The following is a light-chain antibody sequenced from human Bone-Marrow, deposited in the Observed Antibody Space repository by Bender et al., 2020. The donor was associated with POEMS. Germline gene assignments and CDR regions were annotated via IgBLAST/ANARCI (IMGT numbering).Light chain of an antibody. CDR1: SRDVGRFNL. J-gene: IGLJ3*02. V-gene: IGLV2-23*02. CDR3: WSNAGSGTMV. CDR2: ELD. Sequence: QSALTQPPSVSGSPGQSITISCAGTSRDVGRFNLVSWYQQYPGRAPKLIIYELDKRPSGISDRFSGSKSGNTASLTISGLQPEDEAHYYCWSNAGSGTMVFGGGTRVTVL.